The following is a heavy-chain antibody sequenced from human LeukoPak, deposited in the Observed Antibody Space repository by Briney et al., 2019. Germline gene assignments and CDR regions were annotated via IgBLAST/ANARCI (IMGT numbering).Heavy chain of an antibody. J-gene: IGHJ5*02. V-gene: IGHV4-34*01. D-gene: IGHD2-2*01. CDR2: INHSGST. Sequence: SETLSLTCAVYGGSFSGYYWSWIRQPPGKGLEWIGEINHSGSTNYNPSLKSRVTISVDTSKNQFSLKLSSVTAADTAVYYCARRPYCSSTSCSYDPWGQGTLVTVSS. CDR1: GGSFSGYY. CDR3: ARRPYCSSTSCSYDP.